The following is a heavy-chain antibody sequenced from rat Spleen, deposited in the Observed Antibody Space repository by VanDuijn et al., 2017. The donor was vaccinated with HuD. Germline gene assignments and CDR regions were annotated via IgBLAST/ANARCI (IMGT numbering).Heavy chain of an antibody. D-gene: IGHD1-2*01. V-gene: IGHV2S63*01. Sequence: EVQLKESGPGLVQPSQTLSLTCTVSGFSLTDYTIHWVRQPPGKGLEWMAVLWSGGATAYSSALKSRLSISRDTSKSQIFLKMNSLQTEDTATYYCARGDYSSPRGGYWGQGVTVTVSS. CDR2: LWSGGAT. J-gene: IGHJ2*01. CDR3: ARGDYSSPRGGY. CDR1: GFSLTDYT.